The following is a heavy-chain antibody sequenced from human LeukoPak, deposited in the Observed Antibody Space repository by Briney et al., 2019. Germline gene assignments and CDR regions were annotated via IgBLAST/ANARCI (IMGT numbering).Heavy chain of an antibody. V-gene: IGHV4-59*12. D-gene: IGHD5-18*01. CDR3: ARERESGGYSYGRVPTYYYYGMDV. CDR1: GGSISSYY. J-gene: IGHJ6*02. CDR2: IYYSGST. Sequence: SETLSLTCTVSGGSISSYYWSWIRQPPGKGLEWIGYIYYSGSTNYNPSLKSRVTISVDTSKNQFSLKLSSVTAADTAVYYCARERESGGYSYGRVPTYYYYGMDVWGQGTTVTVSS.